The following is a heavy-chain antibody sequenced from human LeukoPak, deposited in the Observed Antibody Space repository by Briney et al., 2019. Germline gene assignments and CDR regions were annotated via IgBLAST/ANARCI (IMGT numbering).Heavy chain of an antibody. CDR3: ARRVIVVGLDY. J-gene: IGHJ4*02. CDR1: GFTFGDYT. Sequence: PGGSLRLSCTASGFTFGDYTLSWFRQAPGKGLEWVSYLSRSGINIYYADSVKGRFTISRDNAKNSLYLQMNSLRAEDTAVYYCARRVIVVGLDYWGQGTLVTVSS. D-gene: IGHD3-22*01. V-gene: IGHV3-48*03. CDR2: LSRSGINI.